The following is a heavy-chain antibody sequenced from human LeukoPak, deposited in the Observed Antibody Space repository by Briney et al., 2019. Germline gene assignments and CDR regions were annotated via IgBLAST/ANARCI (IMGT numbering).Heavy chain of an antibody. CDR2: IRYDGSIK. CDR3: ARDGKGYSYGYPFDY. V-gene: IGHV3-30*02. J-gene: IGHJ4*02. D-gene: IGHD5-18*01. CDR1: GFTFSGYG. Sequence: GGSLRLSCAASGFTFSGYGIHWVRQAPGKGLEWVAFIRYDGSIKYYADSVKGRFTISRDNSKNTLYLQMNSLRAEDTAVYYCARDGKGYSYGYPFDYWGQGTLVTVSS.